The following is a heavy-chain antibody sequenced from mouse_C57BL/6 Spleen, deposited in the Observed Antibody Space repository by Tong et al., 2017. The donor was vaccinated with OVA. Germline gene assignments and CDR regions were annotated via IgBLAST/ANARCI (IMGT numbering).Heavy chain of an antibody. D-gene: IGHD4-1*01. J-gene: IGHJ3*01. CDR2: ISSGGSYT. CDR1: GFTFSSYG. Sequence: EVQLQESGGDLVKPGGSLKLSCAASGFTFSSYGMSWVRQTPDKRLEWVATISSGGSYTYYPDSVKGRFTISRDNAKNTLYLQMSSLKSEDTAMYYCARGGTRTWFAYWGQGTLVTVSA. V-gene: IGHV5-6*01. CDR3: ARGGTRTWFAY.